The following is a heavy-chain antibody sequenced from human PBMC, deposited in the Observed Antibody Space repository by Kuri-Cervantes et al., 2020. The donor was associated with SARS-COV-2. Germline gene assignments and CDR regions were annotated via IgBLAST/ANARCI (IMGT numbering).Heavy chain of an antibody. D-gene: IGHD6-19*01. V-gene: IGHV5-51*01. J-gene: IGHJ2*01. Sequence: KVSCKGSGYSFTGSWIGWVRQMPGKGLEWMGIIFPRDSDTRYSPSFQGQVTISADKSISTAYLQWSSLKASDTAMYYCARRGRGAVAGTTKYWYFDLWGRGTLVTVSS. CDR2: IFPRDSDT. CDR3: ARRGRGAVAGTTKYWYFDL. CDR1: GYSFTGSW.